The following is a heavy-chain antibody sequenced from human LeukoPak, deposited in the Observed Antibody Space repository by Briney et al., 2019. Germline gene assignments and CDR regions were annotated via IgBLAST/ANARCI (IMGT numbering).Heavy chain of an antibody. V-gene: IGHV1-69*01. J-gene: IGHJ6*02. CDR2: IIPIFGTA. CDR3: ARGNLNTAPSYYYYGIDV. CDR1: GSTFSSYA. D-gene: IGHD4-17*01. Sequence: SVKVSCKASGSTFSSYAISWVRQAPGQGLEWMGGIIPIFGTANYAQKFQGRVTITADESTSTAYMELSSLRSEDTAVYYCARGNLNTAPSYYYYGIDVWGQGTTVTVSS.